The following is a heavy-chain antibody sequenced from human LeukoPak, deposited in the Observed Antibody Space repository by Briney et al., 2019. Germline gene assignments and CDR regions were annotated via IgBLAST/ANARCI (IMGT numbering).Heavy chain of an antibody. V-gene: IGHV1-2*02. CDR3: ARANDYGDSFDAFDI. CDR2: INPNSGGT. J-gene: IGHJ3*02. Sequence: ASVKVSCKASGSTFTGYYMHWERQAPGQGLEWMGWINPNSGGTNYAQKFQGRLTMTRDTSISTAYMELSRLRSDDTAVYYCARANDYGDSFDAFDIWGQGTMVTVSS. D-gene: IGHD4-17*01. CDR1: GSTFTGYY.